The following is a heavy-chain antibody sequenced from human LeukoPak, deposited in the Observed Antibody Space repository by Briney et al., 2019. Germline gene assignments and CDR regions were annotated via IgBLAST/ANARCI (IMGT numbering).Heavy chain of an antibody. V-gene: IGHV3-48*02. CDR1: GFTFSSYS. J-gene: IGHJ4*02. D-gene: IGHD3-22*01. Sequence: GGSLGLSCAASGFTFSSYSMNWVRQAPGKGLEWVSYISSRSSTTYYADSVKGRFTISRDNAKNSLYLQMNSLRDEDTAVYYCARGVGYYDSSGYYYFDYWGQGTLVTVSS. CDR2: ISSRSSTT. CDR3: ARGVGYYDSSGYYYFDY.